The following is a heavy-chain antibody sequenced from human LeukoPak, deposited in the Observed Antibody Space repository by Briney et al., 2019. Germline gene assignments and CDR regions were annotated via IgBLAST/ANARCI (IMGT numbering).Heavy chain of an antibody. Sequence: ASVKVSCKASGYTFTNYAMHWVRQAPGQRLEWMGWINTGNGNTKYSQEFQGRVTITRDTSTSTAYMELRSLRSDDTAVYYCARREIWFGELYWGQGTLVTVSS. D-gene: IGHD3-10*01. V-gene: IGHV1-3*04. J-gene: IGHJ4*02. CDR2: INTGNGNT. CDR3: ARREIWFGELY. CDR1: GYTFTNYA.